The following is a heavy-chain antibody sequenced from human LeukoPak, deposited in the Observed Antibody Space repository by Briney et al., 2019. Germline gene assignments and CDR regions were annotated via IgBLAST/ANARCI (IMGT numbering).Heavy chain of an antibody. J-gene: IGHJ4*02. V-gene: IGHV4-59*12. CDR1: GGSISIYY. D-gene: IGHD6-6*01. Sequence: SETLSLTCTVSGGSISIYYWSWIRQPPGKGLEWIGYIYNSGNTNYNPSFKSRVTISEDTPKNQFSLKLSSVTAADTAVYYCARVPSRIAARSYYFDYWGQGTLVTVSS. CDR3: ARVPSRIAARSYYFDY. CDR2: IYNSGNT.